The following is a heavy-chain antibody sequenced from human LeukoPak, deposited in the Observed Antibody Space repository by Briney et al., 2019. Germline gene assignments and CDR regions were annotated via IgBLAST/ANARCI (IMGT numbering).Heavy chain of an antibody. CDR3: ARAQGVRGVDKYYFDY. J-gene: IGHJ4*02. CDR1: GGSISSSSYY. D-gene: IGHD3-10*01. CDR2: IYTSGST. V-gene: IGHV4-61*02. Sequence: PSETLSLTCTVSGGSISSSSYYWGWIRQPAGKGLEWIGRIYTSGSTNYNPSLKSRVTMSVDTSKNQFSLKLSSVTAADTAVYYCARAQGVRGVDKYYFDYWGQGTLVTVSS.